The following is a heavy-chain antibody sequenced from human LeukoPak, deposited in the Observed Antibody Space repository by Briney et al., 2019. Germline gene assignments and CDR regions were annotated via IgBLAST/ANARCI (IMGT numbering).Heavy chain of an antibody. J-gene: IGHJ3*02. Sequence: ITPYTRTTTSPHNLQRRLTMTTDTSTSTAYMELRSLRSDDKAVYYCARVTGEPWHAFDIWGQGTMVTVSS. V-gene: IGHV1-18*01. CDR2: ITPYTRTT. CDR3: ARVTGEPWHAFDI. D-gene: IGHD3-16*01.